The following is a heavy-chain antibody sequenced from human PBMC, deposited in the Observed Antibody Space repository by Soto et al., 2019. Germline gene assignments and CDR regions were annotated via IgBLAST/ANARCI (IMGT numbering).Heavy chain of an antibody. CDR3: ARGVYGSGNYYTGPSAFDI. D-gene: IGHD3-10*01. J-gene: IGHJ3*02. CDR2: TIPVFNTA. V-gene: IGHV1-69*06. Sequence: QVPLEQSGAEVKKPGSSVKVSCKASGGTLSDHGVSWLRQAPGQGLEWMGGTIPVFNTAKYAQKFQGRVTITADKFTNIAYMELSGLRSEDTAFYYCARGVYGSGNYYTGPSAFDIWGQGTTVIVSS. CDR1: GGTLSDHG.